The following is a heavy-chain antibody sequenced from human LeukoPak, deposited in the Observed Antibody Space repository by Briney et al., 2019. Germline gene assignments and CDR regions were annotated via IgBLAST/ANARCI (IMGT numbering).Heavy chain of an antibody. V-gene: IGHV1-8*01. CDR3: ARGLVRGVIIIHLVSGMDV. CDR2: MNPNSGNT. D-gene: IGHD3-10*01. Sequence: ASVKVSCKASGYTFTSYDIHWVRQATGQGLEWMGWMNPNSGNTGYAQKFQGRVTMTRNTSISTAYMELSSLRSEDTAVYYCARGLVRGVIIIHLVSGMDVWGQGTTVTVSS. CDR1: GYTFTSYD. J-gene: IGHJ6*02.